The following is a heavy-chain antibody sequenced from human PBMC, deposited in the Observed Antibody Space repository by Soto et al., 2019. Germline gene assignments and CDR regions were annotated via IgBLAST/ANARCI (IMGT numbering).Heavy chain of an antibody. V-gene: IGHV3-30-3*01. CDR2: ISYDGSNK. CDR3: ARDPSGYCSGGSCYYYYFDY. J-gene: IGHJ4*02. Sequence: VGSLRLSCAASGFTFSSYAMHWVRQAPGKGLEWVAVISYDGSNKYYADSVKGRFTISRDNSKNTLYLQMNSLRAEDTAVYYCARDPSGYCSGGSCYYYYFDYWGQGTLVTVSS. CDR1: GFTFSSYA. D-gene: IGHD2-15*01.